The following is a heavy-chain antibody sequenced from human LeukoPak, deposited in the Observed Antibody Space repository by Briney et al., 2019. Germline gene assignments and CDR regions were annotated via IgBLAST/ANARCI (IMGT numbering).Heavy chain of an antibody. CDR3: TTRLVDI. Sequence: GGSLRLSCAVSGFTSTYAWMNWVRQAPGKGLECVGRIKSKTDGGRTDYAAPVTGRFTISRDDSKTTLYLQMNSLKTEDTAVYYCTTRLVDIWGQGTMVTVSS. J-gene: IGHJ3*02. CDR2: IKSKTDGGRT. CDR1: GFTSTYAW. V-gene: IGHV3-15*01.